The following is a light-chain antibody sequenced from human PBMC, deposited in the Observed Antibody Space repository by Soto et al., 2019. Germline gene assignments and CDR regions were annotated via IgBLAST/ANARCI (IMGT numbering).Light chain of an antibody. CDR2: EVS. CDR3: SLYTSENAYV. CDR1: STDFVGYNR. J-gene: IGLJ1*01. Sequence: QSALTQPPSVSGSPGQSVTISCTGTSTDFVGYNRVSWYQQPPGTAPKLMIYEVSKRPSGVPDRFSGYKSGNTASLTISGLQAADEADYYCSLYTSENAYVFGTGTKVTVL. V-gene: IGLV2-18*01.